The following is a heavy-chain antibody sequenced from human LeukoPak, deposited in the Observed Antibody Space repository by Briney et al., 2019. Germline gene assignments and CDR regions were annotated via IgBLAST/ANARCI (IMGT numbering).Heavy chain of an antibody. D-gene: IGHD1-26*01. V-gene: IGHV1-46*01. CDR3: ARSMSWYSGNY. CDR2: IDPSGSST. J-gene: IGHJ4*02. Sequence: ASVKVSCKASGYTFTNFYMHWVRQAPGQGLEWMGTIDPSGSSTNYAQKFQGRVTMTRDTSTTTVYMELSSLRPEDTAIYYCARSMSWYSGNYWGQGTQVTVSS. CDR1: GYTFTNFY.